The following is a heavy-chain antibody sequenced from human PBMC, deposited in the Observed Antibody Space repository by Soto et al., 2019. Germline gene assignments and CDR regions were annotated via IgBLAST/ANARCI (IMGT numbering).Heavy chain of an antibody. V-gene: IGHV4-34*01. D-gene: IGHD5-12*01. J-gene: IGHJ4*02. Sequence: NPSETLSLTCAVYGGSFSGYYWSWIRQPPGKGLEWIGEINHSGSTNYNPSLKSRVTISVDTSKNQFSLKLSSVTAADTAVYYCARGFYYSGYDDAGASTYDSTTRNKPLDYWGQGTLVTVSS. CDR3: ARGFYYSGYDDAGASTYDSTTRNKPLDY. CDR1: GGSFSGYY. CDR2: INHSGST.